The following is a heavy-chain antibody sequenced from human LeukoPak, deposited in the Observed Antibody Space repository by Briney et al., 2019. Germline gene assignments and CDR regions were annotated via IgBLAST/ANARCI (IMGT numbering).Heavy chain of an antibody. CDR2: IYYNGNT. V-gene: IGHV4-39*01. Sequence: SETLSLTCTVSGDSISTSSYYWGWIRQPPGKGLEWIGTIYYNGNTFYNLSLKSRVTISIDTSKNQFSLSLTSVTAADTAVYFCARQIRYTYDPNWFHPWGQGTLVTVSS. D-gene: IGHD5-12*01. CDR3: ARQIRYTYDPNWFHP. CDR1: GDSISTSSYY. J-gene: IGHJ5*02.